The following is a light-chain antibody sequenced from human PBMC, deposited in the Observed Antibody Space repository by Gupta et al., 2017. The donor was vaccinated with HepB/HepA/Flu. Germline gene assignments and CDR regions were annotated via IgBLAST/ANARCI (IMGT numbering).Light chain of an antibody. J-gene: IGKJ1*01. V-gene: IGKV3-20*01. CDR1: QSVSSSF. Sequence: EVVLTQSPGTLSLSPGETATLSCRTSQSVSSSFLAWYQQKPGQAPRLLIYGASSRATGLPDRFSGSGSGTDFTLTISRLEPDDFAVYFCQQYGDSPQTFGQGTKVEIE. CDR2: GAS. CDR3: QQYGDSPQT.